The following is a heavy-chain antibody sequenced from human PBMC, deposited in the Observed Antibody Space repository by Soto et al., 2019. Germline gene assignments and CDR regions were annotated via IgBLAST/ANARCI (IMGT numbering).Heavy chain of an antibody. CDR3: ARDRDTNSWYYY. Sequence: EVQLVESGGGLVQPGESLRLSCAASEFTVSNTYMSWVRQAPGKGLEWVSLIHSGGSTYYADSVKDRFTISRDNSKNTLYLQMDSLRAEDTAVYYCARDRDTNSWYYYWGQGTLVTVSS. D-gene: IGHD6-13*01. V-gene: IGHV3-66*01. J-gene: IGHJ4*02. CDR2: IHSGGST. CDR1: EFTVSNTY.